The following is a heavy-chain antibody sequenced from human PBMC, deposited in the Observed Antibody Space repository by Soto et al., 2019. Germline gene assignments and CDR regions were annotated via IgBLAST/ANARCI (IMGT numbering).Heavy chain of an antibody. CDR1: GGSISSSSYY. CDR2: IYYSGST. J-gene: IGHJ4*02. D-gene: IGHD3-3*01. CDR3: ARKADDFWSGYHFDY. V-gene: IGHV4-39*01. Sequence: PSETLSLTCTVSGGSISSSSYYWGWIRQPPGKGLEWIGSIYYSGSTYYNPSLKSRVTISVDTSKNQFSLKLSSVTAADTAVYYCARKADDFWSGYHFDYWGQGTVVTVSS.